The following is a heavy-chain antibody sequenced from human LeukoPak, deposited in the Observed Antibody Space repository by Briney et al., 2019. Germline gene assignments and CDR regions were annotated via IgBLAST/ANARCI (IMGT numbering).Heavy chain of an antibody. D-gene: IGHD6-19*01. CDR2: ISYDGSNK. CDR1: GFTFSSYA. V-gene: IGHV3-30*04. J-gene: IGHJ4*02. CDR3: PRSDSSGWYV. Sequence: PGGSLRLSCAASGFTFSSYAMHWVRQAPGKGLEWVAVISYDGSNKYYADSVKGRFTISRDNSKNTLYLQMNSLRAEDTAVYHCPRSDSSGWYVWGQGTLVTVSS.